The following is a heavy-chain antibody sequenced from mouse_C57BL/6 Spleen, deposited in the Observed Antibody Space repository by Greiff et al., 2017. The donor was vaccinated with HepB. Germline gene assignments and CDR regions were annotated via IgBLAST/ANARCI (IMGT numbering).Heavy chain of an antibody. Sequence: VQGVESGAELARPGASVKLSCKASGYTFTSYGISWVKQRTGQGLEWIGEIYPRSGNTYYNEKFKGKATLTADKSSSTAYMELRSLTSEDSAVYFCAREDSNYDAMDYWGQGTSVTVSS. D-gene: IGHD2-5*01. CDR2: IYPRSGNT. J-gene: IGHJ4*01. CDR1: GYTFTSYG. V-gene: IGHV1-81*01. CDR3: AREDSNYDAMDY.